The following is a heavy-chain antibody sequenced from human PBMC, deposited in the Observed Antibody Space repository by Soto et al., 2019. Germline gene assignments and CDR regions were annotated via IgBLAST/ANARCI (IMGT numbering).Heavy chain of an antibody. D-gene: IGHD6-19*01. J-gene: IGHJ3*02. CDR3: ARDIAVAGPYDAFDI. Sequence: GASVKVSCKASGYTFTSYGISWVRQAPGQGLEWMGWIRAYNGNTNYAQKLQGRVTMTTDTSTSTAYMELRSLRSDDTAVYYCARDIAVAGPYDAFDIWGQGTMVTVSS. CDR2: IRAYNGNT. CDR1: GYTFTSYG. V-gene: IGHV1-18*01.